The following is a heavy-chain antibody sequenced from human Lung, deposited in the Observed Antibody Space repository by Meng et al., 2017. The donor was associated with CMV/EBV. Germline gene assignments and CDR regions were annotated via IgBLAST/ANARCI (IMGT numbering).Heavy chain of an antibody. CDR2: IYYSGST. Sequence: SXTLSGDSFSSSDYYWGWIRQPPGKGLELIGTIYYSGSTFYNPSLKSRVTISVDTSKKQFSLKVTSVTAADTAVYYCARVRRFLERSLSGPGAMDVWGQGXAVTVSS. CDR3: ARVRRFLERSLSGPGAMDV. D-gene: IGHD3-3*01. CDR1: GDSFSSSDYY. J-gene: IGHJ6*02. V-gene: IGHV4-39*07.